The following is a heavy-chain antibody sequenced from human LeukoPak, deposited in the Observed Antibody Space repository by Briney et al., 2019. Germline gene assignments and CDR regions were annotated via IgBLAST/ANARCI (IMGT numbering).Heavy chain of an antibody. CDR3: ARYGSGSYFDY. CDR2: IIPIFGTP. J-gene: IGHJ4*02. D-gene: IGHD3-10*01. Sequence: SVKVSCTASGGTVTTYTLTWVRQAPGQGLEWMGGIIPIFGTPNYAQKFQGRVTITADESTSTAYMELSSLRSEDTAVYYCARYGSGSYFDYWGQGTLVTVSS. CDR1: GGTVTTYT. V-gene: IGHV1-69*13.